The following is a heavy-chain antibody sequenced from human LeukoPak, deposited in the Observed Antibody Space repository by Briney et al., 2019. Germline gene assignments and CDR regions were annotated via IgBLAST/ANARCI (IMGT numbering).Heavy chain of an antibody. J-gene: IGHJ4*02. D-gene: IGHD5-18*01. V-gene: IGHV1-69*04. CDR1: GGTFSSYA. CDR3: ARRSYNGYFDY. CDR2: IIPILGIA. Sequence: ASVKVSCKASGGTFSSYAISWVRQAPGQGLEWMGRIIPILGIANYAQKFQGRVTITADKSTSTAYMELRSLRSDDTAVYYCARRSYNGYFDYWGQGTLVTVSS.